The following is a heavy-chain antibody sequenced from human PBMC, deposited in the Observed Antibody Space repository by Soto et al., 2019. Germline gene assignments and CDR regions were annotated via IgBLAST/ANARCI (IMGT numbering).Heavy chain of an antibody. CDR2: INAGNGNT. J-gene: IGHJ5*02. Sequence: ASVKVSCKASGCTFTRYPKHCVRENPGQMLEWMGWINAGNGNTKYSQKFQGRVTITRDTSASTAYMELSSLRSEDTAVYYCARVHTMTTVTPGWWFAPWGQGTLVTVSS. V-gene: IGHV1-3*01. CDR1: GCTFTRYP. CDR3: ARVHTMTTVTPGWWFAP. D-gene: IGHD4-4*01.